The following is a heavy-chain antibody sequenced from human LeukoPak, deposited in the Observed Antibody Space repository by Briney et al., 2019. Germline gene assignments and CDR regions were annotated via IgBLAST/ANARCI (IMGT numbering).Heavy chain of an antibody. CDR2: IYYSGST. J-gene: IGHJ6*03. Sequence: SETLSLTCTVSGGSISSGDYYWSWIRQPPGKGLEWIGYIYYSGSTYYNPSLKSRVTISVDTSKNQFSLKLSSVTAADTAVYYCARRHFYCSGGSCYYYYYYMDVWGKGTTVTVSS. CDR1: GGSISSGDYY. V-gene: IGHV4-30-4*01. CDR3: ARRHFYCSGGSCYYYYYYMDV. D-gene: IGHD2-15*01.